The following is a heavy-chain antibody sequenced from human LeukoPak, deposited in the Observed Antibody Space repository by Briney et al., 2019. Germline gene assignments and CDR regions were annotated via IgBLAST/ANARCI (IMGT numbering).Heavy chain of an antibody. V-gene: IGHV4-31*03. Sequence: SQTLSLTCTVSGGSISSGGYYWSWIRQHPGKGLEWIGYIYYSGSTYYNPSLKSRVTISVDTTKNQFSLKLSSVTAADTAVYYCARDTYYYDSSGYYSYFDYWGQGTLVTVSS. D-gene: IGHD3-22*01. CDR1: GGSISSGGYY. J-gene: IGHJ4*02. CDR2: IYYSGST. CDR3: ARDTYYYDSSGYYSYFDY.